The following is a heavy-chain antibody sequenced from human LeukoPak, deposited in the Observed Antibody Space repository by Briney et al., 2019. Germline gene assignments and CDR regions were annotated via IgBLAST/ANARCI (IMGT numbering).Heavy chain of an antibody. D-gene: IGHD2-15*01. CDR1: GGSFSGYY. Sequence: SETLSLTCADYGGSFSGYYWSWIRQPPGKGLEWMGEINHSGSTNYNPSLKSRVTISVDTSKNQFSLKLSSVTAADTAVYYCARGSLVVAASYYYYMAVWGKGTTVTVSS. CDR2: INHSGST. V-gene: IGHV4-34*01. CDR3: ARGSLVVAASYYYYMAV. J-gene: IGHJ6*03.